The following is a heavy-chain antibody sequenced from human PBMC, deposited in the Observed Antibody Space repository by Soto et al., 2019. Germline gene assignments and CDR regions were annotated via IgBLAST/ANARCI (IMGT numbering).Heavy chain of an antibody. CDR1: GGTFSSYT. V-gene: IGHV1-69*02. CDR2: FIPMVAMS. D-gene: IGHD3-10*01. J-gene: IGHJ4*02. Sequence: QVLLVQSGAEVKKPGSSVKVSCTASGGTFSSYTISWVRQAPGQGPEWMGRFIPMVAMSDYARRLQGRVTITADTSTSTVYMELHSLRSEDTAVYYCATNYGSGSTHFDHWGQGTLVTVSS. CDR3: ATNYGSGSTHFDH.